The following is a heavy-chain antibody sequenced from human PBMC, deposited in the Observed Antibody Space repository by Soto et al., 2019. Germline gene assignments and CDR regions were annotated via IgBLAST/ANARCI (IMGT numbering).Heavy chain of an antibody. V-gene: IGHV4-61*08. D-gene: IGHD3-10*01. CDR3: ARERGVLLWFGEPWFDP. CDR1: RGARAPLGYS. J-gene: IGHJ5*02. Sequence: GTVDLTRTVSRGARAPLGYSCWIFCSQHTALAWIGHIPHSGGTSYNPSLKSLVAISVDTSKNQFSLKVSSVTAADTAVYYCARERGVLLWFGEPWFDPWGQGTLVTVSS. CDR2: IPHSGGT.